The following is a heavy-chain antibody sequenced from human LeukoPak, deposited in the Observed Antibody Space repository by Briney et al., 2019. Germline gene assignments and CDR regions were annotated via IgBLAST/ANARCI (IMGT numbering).Heavy chain of an antibody. V-gene: IGHV4-34*01. CDR2: SNHRGST. Sequence: PSETLSLTCAFSGGSFSGYSWSWIRQTPGQGLEWLGESNHRGSTNYNPSLKSRVTISVDASKSQFSLKLSSVTAADTAVYYCARVSRWFLAVAGYADYWGQGTQVTVPS. CDR1: GGSFSGYS. D-gene: IGHD6-19*01. CDR3: ARVSRWFLAVAGYADY. J-gene: IGHJ4*02.